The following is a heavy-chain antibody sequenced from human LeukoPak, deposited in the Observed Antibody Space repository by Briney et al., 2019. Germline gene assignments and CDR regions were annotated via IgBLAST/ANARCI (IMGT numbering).Heavy chain of an antibody. D-gene: IGHD1-7*01. Sequence: GGSLRLSCAASGFTFSNAWMSWVRQAPGKGLEWVCRINSKTDGGTTDYAAPGKGRFTISRDDSKNTLYLQMNSLKTEDTAVYYCTTDARGLAITGTTNYFDYWGQGTLVSVSS. J-gene: IGHJ4*02. CDR1: GFTFSNAW. CDR2: INSKTDGGTT. V-gene: IGHV3-15*01. CDR3: TTDARGLAITGTTNYFDY.